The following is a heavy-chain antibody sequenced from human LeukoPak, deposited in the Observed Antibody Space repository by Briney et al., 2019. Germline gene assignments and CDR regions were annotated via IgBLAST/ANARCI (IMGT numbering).Heavy chain of an antibody. Sequence: SETLSLTCTVSGVSISSYYWSWIRQPPGKGLEWIGYIYYSGSTNYNPSLKSRVTISEDASKNQFSLKLSSVTAADTAVYYCARRTGYCSGGSCYGWFDRWGQGTLVTVSS. J-gene: IGHJ5*02. CDR2: IYYSGST. V-gene: IGHV4-59*01. CDR1: GVSISSYY. CDR3: ARRTGYCSGGSCYGWFDR. D-gene: IGHD2-15*01.